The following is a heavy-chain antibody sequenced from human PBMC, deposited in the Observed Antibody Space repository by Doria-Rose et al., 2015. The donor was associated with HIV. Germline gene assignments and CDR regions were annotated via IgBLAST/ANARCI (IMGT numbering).Heavy chain of an antibody. CDR1: GVSLSSPGMG. D-gene: IGHD6-13*01. Sequence: QVTLKESGPVLVKPTETLTLTCTVSGVSLSSPGMGVSWIRQPPGKALEWLANISSDDERSYKTSLKSRLTISRGTSKSQVVLTMTDMDPVGTATYYCARIKSSRWYHKYYFDFWGQGTLVIVSA. CDR3: ARIKSSRWYHKYYFDF. V-gene: IGHV2-26*01. CDR2: ISSDDER. J-gene: IGHJ4*02.